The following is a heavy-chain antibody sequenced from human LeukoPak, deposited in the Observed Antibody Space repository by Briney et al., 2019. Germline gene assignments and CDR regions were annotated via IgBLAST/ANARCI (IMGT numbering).Heavy chain of an antibody. D-gene: IGHD3-10*01. CDR3: AKDILDGSGSRGFDP. Sequence: GGSLRLSCAASGFTFSSYGMHWVRQAPGKGLEWVAVISYDGSNKYYADSVKGRFTISRDNAKNSLYLQMNSLRAEDTALYYCAKDILDGSGSRGFDPWGQGTLVTVSS. CDR1: GFTFSSYG. J-gene: IGHJ5*02. CDR2: ISYDGSNK. V-gene: IGHV3-30*18.